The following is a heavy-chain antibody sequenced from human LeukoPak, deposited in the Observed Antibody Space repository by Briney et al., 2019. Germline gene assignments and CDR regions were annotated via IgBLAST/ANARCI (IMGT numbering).Heavy chain of an antibody. Sequence: GGSLRLPCAASGFTFSSYAMSWVRQAPGKGLEWISAVSGSGDSTNYADSVKGRFTISRDNSKNTLYLQMNSLRAEDTAVYYCAKDPYYYDSSGYYTIPGYWGQGTLVTVSS. CDR2: VSGSGDST. J-gene: IGHJ4*02. D-gene: IGHD3-22*01. CDR3: AKDPYYYDSSGYYTIPGY. CDR1: GFTFSSYA. V-gene: IGHV3-23*01.